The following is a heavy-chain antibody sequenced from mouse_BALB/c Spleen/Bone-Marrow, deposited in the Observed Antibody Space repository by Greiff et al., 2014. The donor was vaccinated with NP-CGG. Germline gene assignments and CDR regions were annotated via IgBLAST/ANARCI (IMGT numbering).Heavy chain of an antibody. CDR1: GFTFSDYY. Sequence: EVMLVESGGGLVEPGGSLKLSCAASGFTFSDYYMYWVRQTPEKRLEWVATISDGGGYTYYPDSVWGRFTISRDNAKNNLYLQMSSLKSEDTAMYYCARSGERYGAMDYWGQGTSVTVFS. J-gene: IGHJ4*01. V-gene: IGHV5-4*02. D-gene: IGHD2-10*02. CDR3: ARSGERYGAMDY. CDR2: ISDGGGYT.